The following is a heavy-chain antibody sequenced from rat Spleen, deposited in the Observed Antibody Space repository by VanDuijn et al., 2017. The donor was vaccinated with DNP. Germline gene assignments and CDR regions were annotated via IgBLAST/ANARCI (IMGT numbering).Heavy chain of an antibody. V-gene: IGHV5-7*01. CDR2: ISYDGSDT. CDR3: AGRPPPNRGPFDY. CDR1: GITFSDHN. D-gene: IGHD1-4*01. J-gene: IGHJ2*01. Sequence: EVQLVESGGGLVQPGRSLKLSCAVSGITFSDHNMAWVRQAPKKSLEWVATISYDGSDTYYLDSMKGRFTLSSDNAKSTLYLQMDRLRSEDTATYYCAGRPPPNRGPFDYWGQGVTVTVSS.